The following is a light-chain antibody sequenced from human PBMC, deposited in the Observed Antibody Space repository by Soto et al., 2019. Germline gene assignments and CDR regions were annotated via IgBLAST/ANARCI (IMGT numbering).Light chain of an antibody. CDR3: CSHAGTYVI. CDR1: SSDVGRYNY. V-gene: IGLV2-11*01. J-gene: IGLJ2*01. CDR2: AVT. Sequence: QSALTQPRSVSGSPGQSVTISCTGTSSDVGRYNYVSWYQQRPGKAPKVMIYAVTERPSGVPDRFSGSKSGNTASLTISGLQADDEADYYCCSHAGTYVIFGGGTQLTVL.